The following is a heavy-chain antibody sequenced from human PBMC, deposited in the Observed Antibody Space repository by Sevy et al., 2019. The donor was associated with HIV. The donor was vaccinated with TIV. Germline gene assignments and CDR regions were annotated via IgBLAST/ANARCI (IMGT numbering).Heavy chain of an antibody. J-gene: IGHJ6*02. V-gene: IGHV3-15*01. CDR2: IRNDPDGGTT. CDR3: STDIVVQSGYSYDFSTFNPDHPHNSGADV. CDR1: GFTFRNAW. Sequence: GGSLRLSCTASGFTFRNAWMTWVRQVPGKGLEWVGRIRNDPDGGTTDYAAPVRGRFTISRDDSKKTLDLQMNSLENEDTAVYYCSTDIVVQSGYSYDFSTFNPDHPHNSGADVWGQGTTVTVSS. D-gene: IGHD5-12*01.